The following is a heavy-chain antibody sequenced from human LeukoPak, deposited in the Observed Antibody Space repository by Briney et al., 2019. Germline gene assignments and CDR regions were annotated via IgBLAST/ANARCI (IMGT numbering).Heavy chain of an antibody. CDR2: IYSGGST. J-gene: IGHJ4*02. CDR1: GLTVSSNY. V-gene: IGHV3-53*01. Sequence: GGSLRLSCAASGLTVSSNYMSWVRQAPGKGLEWVSIIYSGGSTYYADSVKGRFTISRDNSKNTLFLQMNSLRAEDTAIYYCAKYGPQDSGSSHFDYWGQGALVTVSS. D-gene: IGHD1-26*01. CDR3: AKYGPQDSGSSHFDY.